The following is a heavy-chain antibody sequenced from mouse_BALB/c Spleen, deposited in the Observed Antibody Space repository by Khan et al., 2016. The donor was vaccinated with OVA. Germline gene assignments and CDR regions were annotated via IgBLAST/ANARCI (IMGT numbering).Heavy chain of an antibody. CDR3: ARLAYYYDSEVFAY. V-gene: IGHV5-6*01. Sequence: EVELVESGGDLVKPGGSLKLSCAASGFTFSTYGMSWVRQTPDKRLEWVATISTGGHYTYYPDSVQGRFTISRDNAKKTLYLQMTSLKSEDTAMFYCARLAYYYDSEVFAYWGQGTLVTVSA. J-gene: IGHJ3*01. CDR1: GFTFSTYG. CDR2: ISTGGHYT. D-gene: IGHD1-1*01.